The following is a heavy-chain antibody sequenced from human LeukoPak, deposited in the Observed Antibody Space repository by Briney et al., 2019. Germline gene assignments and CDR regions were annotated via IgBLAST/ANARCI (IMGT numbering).Heavy chain of an antibody. Sequence: GASVKVSCKASGGTFISYSISWVRQAPGQGLEWMGRINPYLGIANYAQRFQDRVTITADRSTSTAYMELSSLTSEDTAVYYCASGTTMVPTDYWGQGTPVTVSS. CDR2: INPYLGIA. D-gene: IGHD5-18*01. CDR1: GGTFISYS. J-gene: IGHJ4*02. V-gene: IGHV1-69*02. CDR3: ASGTTMVPTDY.